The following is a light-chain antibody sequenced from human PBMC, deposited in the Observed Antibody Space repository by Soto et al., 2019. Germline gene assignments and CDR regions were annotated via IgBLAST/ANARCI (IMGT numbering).Light chain of an antibody. CDR2: GAS. CDR1: QSVSSTY. CDR3: QQYGSSSYT. J-gene: IGKJ2*01. Sequence: EIVLTQSPGTLSLSPGERATLSCRASQSVSSTYLAWYQQNPGQAPRLLIYGASSRATGIPARFSGSGSGTDFTLTISSLEPEDFAVYFCQQYGSSSYTFGQGTKLEIK. V-gene: IGKV3-20*01.